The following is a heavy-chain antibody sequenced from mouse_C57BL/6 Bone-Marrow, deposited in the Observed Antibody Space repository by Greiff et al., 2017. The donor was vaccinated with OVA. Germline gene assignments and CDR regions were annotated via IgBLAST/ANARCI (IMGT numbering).Heavy chain of an antibody. J-gene: IGHJ1*03. CDR2: ISDGGSYT. D-gene: IGHD1-1*01. Sequence: DVMLVESGGGLVKPGGSLKLSCAASGFTFSSYAMSWVRQTPEKRLEWVATISDGGSYTYYPDNVKGRFTISRDNAKNNLYLQMSHLKSEDTAMYYCARDLRYRYFDVWGTGTTVTVSS. CDR1: GFTFSSYA. V-gene: IGHV5-4*01. CDR3: ARDLRYRYFDV.